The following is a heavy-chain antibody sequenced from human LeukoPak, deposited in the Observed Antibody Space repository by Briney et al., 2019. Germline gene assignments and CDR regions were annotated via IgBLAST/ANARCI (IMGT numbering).Heavy chain of an antibody. CDR3: ARDVVVVVPAASYGRYGMDV. D-gene: IGHD2-2*01. CDR1: GYTFTGYY. J-gene: IGHJ6*02. V-gene: IGHV1-2*02. CDR2: INPNSGGT. Sequence: GASVKVSCKASGYTFTGYYMHWVRQAPGQGLEWMGWINPNSGGTNYAQKFQGRVTMTRDTSISTAYMELSRLRSDDTAVYYCARDVVVVVPAASYGRYGMDVWGQGTTVTVSS.